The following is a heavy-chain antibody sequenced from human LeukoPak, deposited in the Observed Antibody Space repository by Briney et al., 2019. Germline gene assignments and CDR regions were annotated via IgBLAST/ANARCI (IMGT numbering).Heavy chain of an antibody. J-gene: IGHJ4*02. CDR1: GDTFNSYV. Sequence: SVKVSCKASGDTFNSYVYTWVRQAPGQGLEYMGGIIPIFGTPNYAQKFQGRVTITADESTYTAYMELSSLRSGDTAVYYCARVRRLYSTSSGYDYWGQGTLVTVSS. V-gene: IGHV1-69*13. CDR2: IIPIFGTP. CDR3: ARVRRLYSTSSGYDY. D-gene: IGHD6-6*01.